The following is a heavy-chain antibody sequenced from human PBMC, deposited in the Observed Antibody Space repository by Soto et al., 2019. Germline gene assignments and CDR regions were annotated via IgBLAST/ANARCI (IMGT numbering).Heavy chain of an antibody. CDR3: ARHPNDSSGYPKWFGS. V-gene: IGHV4-39*01. CDR2: IYYSGST. J-gene: IGHJ5*01. D-gene: IGHD5-18*01. Sequence: XETLSLTCTVSGDSIRRSDHYWGWIRQPPGGGLVWIGSIYYSGSTYYRPSLKSRITISVDTSKNQFSLKLSSVTAADTAVYYWARHPNDSSGYPKWFGSWGQGTRVTVSS. CDR1: GDSIRRSDHY.